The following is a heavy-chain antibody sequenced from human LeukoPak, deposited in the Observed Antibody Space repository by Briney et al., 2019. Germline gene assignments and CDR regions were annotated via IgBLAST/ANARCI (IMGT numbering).Heavy chain of an antibody. CDR2: ISSSSSYI. CDR3: ASQYYDFWSGYYGGNWFDP. D-gene: IGHD3-3*01. Sequence: KPGGSLRLSCAASGFTFSSYAMSWVRQAPGKGLEWVSSISSSSSYIYYADSVKGRFTISRDNAKNSLYLQMNSLRAEDTAVYYCASQYYDFWSGYYGGNWFDPWGQGTQVTVSS. J-gene: IGHJ5*02. CDR1: GFTFSSYA. V-gene: IGHV3-21*01.